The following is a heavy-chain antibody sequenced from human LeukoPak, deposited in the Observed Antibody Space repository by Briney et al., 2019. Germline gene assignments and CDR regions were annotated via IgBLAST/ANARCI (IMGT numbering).Heavy chain of an antibody. Sequence: PSETLSLTCTVSGGSISSGGYYWGWIRQHPGKGLEWIGYIYYSGSTYYNPSLKSRVTISVDTSKNQFSLKLSSVTAADTAVYYCARTSGVVGIPGEGDYWGQGTLVTVSS. D-gene: IGHD3-16*01. CDR3: ARTSGVVGIPGEGDY. V-gene: IGHV4-31*03. CDR2: IYYSGST. CDR1: GGSISSGGYY. J-gene: IGHJ4*02.